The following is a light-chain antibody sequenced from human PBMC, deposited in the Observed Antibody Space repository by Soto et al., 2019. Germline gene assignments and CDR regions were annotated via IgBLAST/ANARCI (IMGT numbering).Light chain of an antibody. CDR1: QSISIS. CDR2: DVS. Sequence: EIVLTQSPATLPLSPGESATLSCRASQSISISLAWYKQKPVQAPRLLIYDVSNMATSIPARVSGSGSGTDFTLTISSLEPDEFATYYCHQRTSWYTFGQGTQLEIK. CDR3: HQRTSWYT. V-gene: IGKV3-11*01. J-gene: IGKJ2*01.